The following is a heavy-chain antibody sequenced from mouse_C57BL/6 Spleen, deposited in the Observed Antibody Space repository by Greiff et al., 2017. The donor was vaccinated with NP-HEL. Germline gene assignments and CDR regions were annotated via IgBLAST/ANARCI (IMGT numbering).Heavy chain of an antibody. D-gene: IGHD3-1*01. CDR1: GYTFTDYC. J-gene: IGHJ3*01. V-gene: IGHV1-26*01. CDR3: ARSGFQGFAY. Sequence: VQLQQSGPELVKPGASVKISCKASGYTFTDYCMNWVKQSHGKSLEWIGDINPNNGGTSYNQKFKGKATLTVDKSSSTAYMELRSLTSEDSAVYYCARSGFQGFAYWGQGTLVTVSA. CDR2: INPNNGGT.